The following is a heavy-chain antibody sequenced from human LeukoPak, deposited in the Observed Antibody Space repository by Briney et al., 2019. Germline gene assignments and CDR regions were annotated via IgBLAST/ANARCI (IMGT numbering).Heavy chain of an antibody. V-gene: IGHV4-39*07. CDR1: GGSISGGSYY. CDR3: ARDSSYGALDY. Sequence: SETLSLTCTVSGGSISGGSYYWGWIRQPPGKGLEWIGSVYYSGSTYYHPSLKSRVTISVDTSKNQFSLKLRSVTAADTAVYYCARDSSYGALDYWGQGTLVTVSS. D-gene: IGHD4-17*01. J-gene: IGHJ4*02. CDR2: VYYSGST.